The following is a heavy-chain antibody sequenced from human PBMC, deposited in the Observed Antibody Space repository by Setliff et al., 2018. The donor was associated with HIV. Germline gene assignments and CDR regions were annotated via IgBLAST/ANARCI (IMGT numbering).Heavy chain of an antibody. J-gene: IGHJ3*02. CDR3: ARDPTYYFDSSGPYDAFDI. V-gene: IGHV3-48*03. CDR1: GFTFSSYE. D-gene: IGHD3-22*01. CDR2: ISSSGGTI. Sequence: GGSLRLSCAASGFTFSSYEMNWVRQAPGKGLEWVSYISSSGGTIYYADSVKGRFTISRDNVKNSLYLQMNSLRAEDSGVYYCARDPTYYFDSSGPYDAFDIWGQGTMVTVSS.